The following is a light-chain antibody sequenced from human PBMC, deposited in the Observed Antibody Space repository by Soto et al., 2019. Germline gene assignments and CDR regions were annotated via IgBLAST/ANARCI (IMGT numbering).Light chain of an antibody. CDR2: DAS. J-gene: IGKJ3*01. Sequence: EIVLTQSPATLSLSPGERATLSCRASQSVSNYLAWYQQKPGQAPRLLIYDASNRATGIPVRFSGSGSGTDFTLTISSQDPEDFAVYYCQQRSYLFTFGPGTKVEIK. CDR1: QSVSNY. CDR3: QQRSYLFT. V-gene: IGKV3-11*01.